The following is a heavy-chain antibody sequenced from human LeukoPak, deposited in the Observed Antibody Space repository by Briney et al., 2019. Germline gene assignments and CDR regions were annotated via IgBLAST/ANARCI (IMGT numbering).Heavy chain of an antibody. J-gene: IGHJ4*02. CDR3: ARVGRYFDWLYFDY. CDR2: ISAYNGNT. CDR1: GYTFTSYG. D-gene: IGHD3-9*01. V-gene: IGHV1-18*01. Sequence: ASVKVSCKASGYTFTSYGISWVRQAPEQGLEWMGWISAYNGNTNYAQKLQGRVTMTTDTSTSTAYMELRSLRSDDTAVYYCARVGRYFDWLYFDYWGQGTLVTVSS.